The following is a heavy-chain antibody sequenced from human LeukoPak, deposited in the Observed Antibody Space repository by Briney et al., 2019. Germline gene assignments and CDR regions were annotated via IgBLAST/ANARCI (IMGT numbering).Heavy chain of an antibody. CDR2: IRYDGSNK. CDR3: AKDSFSQNGIFDALDI. D-gene: IGHD1-1*01. J-gene: IGHJ3*02. V-gene: IGHV3-30*02. CDR1: GFTFSSYG. Sequence: GGSLRLSCAASGFTFSSYGMHWVRQAPGKGLEWVAFIRYDGSNKYYADSVKGRFTISRDNSKNTLYLQMNSLRAEDTAIYYCAKDSFSQNGIFDALDIWGQGTMVTVYS.